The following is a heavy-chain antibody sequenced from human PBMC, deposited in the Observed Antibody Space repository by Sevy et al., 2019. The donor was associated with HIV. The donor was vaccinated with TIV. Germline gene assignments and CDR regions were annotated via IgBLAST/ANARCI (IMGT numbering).Heavy chain of an antibody. D-gene: IGHD3-22*01. CDR3: ARDGAYYEVDY. V-gene: IGHV3-74*01. Sequence: GGSLRLSCAASGFTFSSYWMHWVRQAPGKGLVWVSRINSDGRSTNYADSVKGRFSISRDNAKNTLYLQMNSLRAEDTAVYYCARDGAYYEVDYWGQGTLVTVSS. CDR1: GFTFSSYW. J-gene: IGHJ4*02. CDR2: INSDGRST.